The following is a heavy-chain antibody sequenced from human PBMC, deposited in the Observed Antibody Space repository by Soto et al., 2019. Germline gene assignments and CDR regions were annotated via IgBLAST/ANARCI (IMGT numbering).Heavy chain of an antibody. D-gene: IGHD3-22*01. Sequence: QVQLVQSGAEVKKPGSSVKVSCKASGGTFRNYAISWVRQAPGQGLEWMGGIIPILRAANYAQKFQGRVTITADESTSTPYMALSGLRSEDTAVYFFARGPYYYDSSGYPYVEYWGQGTLVTVSP. V-gene: IGHV1-69*11. CDR2: IIPILRAA. CDR1: GGTFRNYA. CDR3: ARGPYYYDSSGYPYVEY. J-gene: IGHJ4*02.